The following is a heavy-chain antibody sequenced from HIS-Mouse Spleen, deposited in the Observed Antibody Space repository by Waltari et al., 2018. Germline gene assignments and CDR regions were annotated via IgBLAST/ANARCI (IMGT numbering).Heavy chain of an antibody. J-gene: IGHJ4*02. CDR2: INHRGST. CDR3: ARGKGSSSWYYFDY. CDR1: GGSFSGYY. V-gene: IGHV4-34*01. D-gene: IGHD6-13*01. Sequence: QVQLQQWGAGLLKPSETLSLTCAVYGGSFSGYYWSWIRQPPGKGLEWIGEINHRGSTNDAPSLKSRVTISVDTSKNQFSMKLSSVTAADTAVYYCARGKGSSSWYYFDYWGQGTLVTVSS.